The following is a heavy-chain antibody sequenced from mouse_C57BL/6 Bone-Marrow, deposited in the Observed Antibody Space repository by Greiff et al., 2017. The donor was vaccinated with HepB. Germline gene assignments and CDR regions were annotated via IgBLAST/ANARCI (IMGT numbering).Heavy chain of an antibody. Sequence: VQLQQSGAELVRPGASVKLSCTASGFNIKDYYMHWVKQRPEQCLEWIGRIDPEDGDTEYAPKFQGKATMTADTTSNTAYLQLSSLTSEDTAVYYCTTYLGLRRMDYWGQGTSVTVSS. V-gene: IGHV14-1*01. CDR2: IDPEDGDT. CDR1: GFNIKDYY. J-gene: IGHJ4*01. D-gene: IGHD2-4*01. CDR3: TTYLGLRRMDY.